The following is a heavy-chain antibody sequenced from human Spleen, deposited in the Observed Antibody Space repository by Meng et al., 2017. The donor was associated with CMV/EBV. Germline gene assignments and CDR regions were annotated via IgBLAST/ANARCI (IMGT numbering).Heavy chain of an antibody. J-gene: IGHJ4*02. CDR3: ARVYGSGSYLYFDY. D-gene: IGHD3-10*01. CDR1: GYTFTSYG. V-gene: IGHV1-18*01. CDR2: ISAYNGNT. Sequence: SGYTFTSYGISWVRQAPGQGLEWMGWISAYNGNTNYAQKLQGRVTMTTDTSTSTAYMELRSLRSDDTAVYYCARVYGSGSYLYFDYWGQGTLVTVSS.